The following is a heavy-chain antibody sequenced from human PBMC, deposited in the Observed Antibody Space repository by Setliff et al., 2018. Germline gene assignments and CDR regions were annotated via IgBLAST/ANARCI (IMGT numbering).Heavy chain of an antibody. CDR2: IHSSGRS. Sequence: SETLSLTCTVSGGSISSYYWSWIRQPPGKGLEWIGYIHSSGRSNYNPSLRSRVTTSIDTSKNQFSLKLTSVTPADTAVYFCARMTLWDNSAYYPDFWGRGTLVTVSS. CDR1: GGSISSYY. J-gene: IGHJ4*02. D-gene: IGHD3-22*01. CDR3: ARMTLWDNSAYYPDF. V-gene: IGHV4-4*08.